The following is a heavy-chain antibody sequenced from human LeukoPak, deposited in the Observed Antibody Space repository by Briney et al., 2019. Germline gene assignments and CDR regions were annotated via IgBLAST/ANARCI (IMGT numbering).Heavy chain of an antibody. CDR2: IYSGGST. V-gene: IGHV3-66*02. D-gene: IGHD6-13*01. J-gene: IGHJ4*02. Sequence: GGSLRLSCAASGFTVSSNYMSWVRQAPGKGLEWVSVIYSGGSTYYSDSVKGRFTISKDNCKNTLYLQMNSLRAEDTAVYYCAKSGSSTWTSRIDYWGQGILVTVSS. CDR3: AKSGSSTWTSRIDY. CDR1: GFTVSSNY.